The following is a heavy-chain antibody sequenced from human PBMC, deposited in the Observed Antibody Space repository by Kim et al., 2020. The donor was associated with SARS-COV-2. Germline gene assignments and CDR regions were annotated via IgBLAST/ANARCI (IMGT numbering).Heavy chain of an antibody. CDR2: ISYSGTA. J-gene: IGHJ5*02. CDR1: GDSVSSNSYF. Sequence: SETLSLTCTVSGDSVSSNSYFWSWIRQPPGKGLEWIGYISYSGTANYNPSLKSRVTISADTSKNQFSLKLTSVTAADSAVYYCARDRLVVTSTPISVIGLRFEPWGQGTLVTVSS. D-gene: IGHD2-15*01. V-gene: IGHV4-61*01. CDR3: ARDRLVVTSTPISVIGLRFEP.